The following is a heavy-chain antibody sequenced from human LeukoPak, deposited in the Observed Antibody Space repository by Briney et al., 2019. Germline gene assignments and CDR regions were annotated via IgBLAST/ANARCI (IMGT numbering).Heavy chain of an antibody. CDR1: GGSISSYY. V-gene: IGHV4-59*01. D-gene: IGHD3-10*01. Sequence: SETLSLTCAVSGGSISSYYWSWIRQPPGKGLEWIGYIYYSGSTNYNPSLKSRVTISVDTSKNQFSLKLSSVTAADTAVYYCASQMIGSWDAFDIWGQGTMVTVSS. CDR3: ASQMIGSWDAFDI. CDR2: IYYSGST. J-gene: IGHJ3*02.